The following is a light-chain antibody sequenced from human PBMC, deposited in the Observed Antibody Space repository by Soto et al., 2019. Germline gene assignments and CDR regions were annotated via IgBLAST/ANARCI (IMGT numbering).Light chain of an antibody. J-gene: IGKJ1*01. CDR1: QSLLHSNGYNY. CDR3: LQALQTPRT. Sequence: DIVMTQSPLSLPVTPGEPASISCRSSQSLLHSNGYNYLGWYLQKPGQSPQLLIYLGSNRASGAXGXXSGSGGGTDFTLKISRVEAEDVGVYYWLQALQTPRTFGQGTKVEIK. V-gene: IGKV2-28*01. CDR2: LGS.